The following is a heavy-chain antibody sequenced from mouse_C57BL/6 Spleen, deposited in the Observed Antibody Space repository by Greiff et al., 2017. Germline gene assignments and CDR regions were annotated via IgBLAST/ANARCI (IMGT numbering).Heavy chain of an antibody. CDR3: ARRDGKSHAMDY. CDR1: GYTFTSYW. D-gene: IGHD2-1*01. V-gene: IGHV1-72*01. J-gene: IGHJ4*01. Sequence: QVQLQQPGAELVKPGASVKLSCKASGYTFTSYWMHWVKQRPGRGLEWIGRIDPNRGGTKYNEKLKGKATLTVDKPSSTSYMQLSSLTSEDSAVYYCARRDGKSHAMDYWGQGTSVTVSS. CDR2: IDPNRGGT.